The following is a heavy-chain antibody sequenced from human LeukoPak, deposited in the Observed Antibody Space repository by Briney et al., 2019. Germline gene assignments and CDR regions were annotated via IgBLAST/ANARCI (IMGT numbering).Heavy chain of an antibody. D-gene: IGHD3-22*01. CDR3: TKTSLTYYYNRREVFGLDV. Sequence: SETLSLTCAVNVGPFSGYYWSWVRQPPGKGLEWIGEINHSGNTNYNPSLTSRVTISVDSSNSHFSLRLTPVTAADTAVYCATKTSLTYYYNRREVFGLDVWGQGTTVTVSS. CDR2: INHSGNT. CDR1: VGPFSGYY. J-gene: IGHJ6*02. V-gene: IGHV4-34*01.